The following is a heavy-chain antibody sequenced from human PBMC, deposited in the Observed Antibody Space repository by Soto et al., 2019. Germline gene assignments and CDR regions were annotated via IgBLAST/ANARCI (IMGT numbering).Heavy chain of an antibody. J-gene: IGHJ3*02. CDR2: INSDGSST. Sequence: PVGSLRLSCAASGFTFSSYWMHWVRQAPGKGLVWVSRINSDGSSTSYADSVKGRFTISRDNAKNTLYLQMNSLRAEDTAVYYCARSNYYDSSGYYYVSGLAFDIWGQGTMVTVSS. CDR3: ARSNYYDSSGYYYVSGLAFDI. CDR1: GFTFSSYW. D-gene: IGHD3-22*01. V-gene: IGHV3-74*01.